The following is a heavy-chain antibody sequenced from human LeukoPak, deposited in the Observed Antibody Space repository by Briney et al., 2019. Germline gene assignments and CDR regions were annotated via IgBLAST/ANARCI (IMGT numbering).Heavy chain of an antibody. V-gene: IGHV3-23*01. CDR3: AKAGDRNYFDY. D-gene: IGHD3-22*01. Sequence: GGSLRLSCAASAFTFSTYALHWVRQAPGKGLEWVSGISPTGDGAYYADSVKGRFTISRDNSKNTLYVHMNSLRAEDTAVYYCAKAGDRNYFDYWGQGALVTVSS. CDR1: AFTFSTYA. J-gene: IGHJ4*02. CDR2: ISPTGDGA.